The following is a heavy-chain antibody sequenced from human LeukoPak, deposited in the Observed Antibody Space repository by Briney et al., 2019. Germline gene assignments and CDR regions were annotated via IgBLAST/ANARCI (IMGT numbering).Heavy chain of an antibody. D-gene: IGHD3-10*01. CDR3: ARSAGYYGMDV. CDR1: GFTFSSYW. V-gene: IGHV3-74*01. J-gene: IGHJ6*02. Sequence: GGSLRLSCAASGFTFSSYWMHWVRQAPGKGLVWVSRINSDGSDTSYADSVKGRFTISRDNAKNTLYLQMNSLRAEDTAVYYCARSAGYYGMDVRGQGTTVTVSS. CDR2: INSDGSDT.